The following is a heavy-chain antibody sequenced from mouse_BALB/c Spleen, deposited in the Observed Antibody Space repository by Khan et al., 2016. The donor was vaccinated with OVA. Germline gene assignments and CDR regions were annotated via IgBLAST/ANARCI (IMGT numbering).Heavy chain of an antibody. Sequence: EVQLVESGPGLVKPSQSLSLTCTVTGYSITSGYGWNWIRHFPGNKLEWMGYISYSGSTNYNPSLTSRISITRDTSKNQFFLQLNSVTTEDTATYYCDKTARIKYWGQGTTLTVSS. D-gene: IGHD1-2*01. V-gene: IGHV3-2*02. CDR2: ISYSGST. CDR3: DKTARIKY. CDR1: GYSITSGYG. J-gene: IGHJ2*01.